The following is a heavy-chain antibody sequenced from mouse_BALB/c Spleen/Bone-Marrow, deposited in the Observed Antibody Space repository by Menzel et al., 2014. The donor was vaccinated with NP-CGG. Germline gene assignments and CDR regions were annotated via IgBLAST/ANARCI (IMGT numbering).Heavy chain of an antibody. CDR3: ARHGSGYD. CDR1: GFAFSSYD. Sequence: EVHLVESGGGLVKPGGSLKLSCAASGFAFSSYDMSWVRQTPEKRLEWVAYISSGGGNTYYPDTVKGRFTISRDNAKNPLYQQMSSYNSENTAMYYCARHGSGYDWGQGTTLTVSS. CDR2: ISSGGGNT. V-gene: IGHV5-12-1*01. J-gene: IGHJ2*01. D-gene: IGHD3-1*01.